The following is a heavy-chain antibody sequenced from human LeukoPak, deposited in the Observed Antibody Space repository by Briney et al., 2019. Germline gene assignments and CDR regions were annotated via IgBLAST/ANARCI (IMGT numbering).Heavy chain of an antibody. V-gene: IGHV1-18*01. Sequence: ASVKVSCKASGYTFTSYGISWVRQAPGQGLEWMGWISAYNGNTNYAQKLQGRVTMTTDTSTSTAYMELRSLRSDDTAVYYCARDGDIVVVPAALHYYYYMDVWGKGTTVTVSS. J-gene: IGHJ6*03. CDR1: GYTFTSYG. CDR3: ARDGDIVVVPAALHYYYYMDV. D-gene: IGHD2-2*01. CDR2: ISAYNGNT.